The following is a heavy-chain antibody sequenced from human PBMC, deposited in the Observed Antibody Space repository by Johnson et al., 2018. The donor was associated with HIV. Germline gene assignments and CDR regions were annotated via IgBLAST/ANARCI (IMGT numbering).Heavy chain of an antibody. CDR3: AKDRRSHYGDYESGAFDI. V-gene: IGHV3-9*01. Sequence: VQLVESGGGVVRPGGSLRLSCAASGFTFDDYAMHWVRQAPGKGLEWVSGISWNSGSIGYADSVKGRFTLSRDNAKNSLYLQMNSLRAEDTALYYCAKDRRSHYGDYESGAFDIWGQGTMVTVSS. CDR2: ISWNSGSI. CDR1: GFTFDDYA. J-gene: IGHJ3*02. D-gene: IGHD4-17*01.